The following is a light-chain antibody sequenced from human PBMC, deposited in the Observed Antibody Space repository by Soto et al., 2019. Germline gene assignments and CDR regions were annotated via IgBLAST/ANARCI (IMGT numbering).Light chain of an antibody. V-gene: IGKV3-11*01. CDR1: QSVSSY. Sequence: EIVLTQSPATLSLSPGERATLSCRASQSVSSYLAWYQQKPGQTPRLLIYDASNRAYGIPARFSGRGSGTDFTLTISSLEPEDFAVYYCQQRGNWPGITFGQGTRLEI. J-gene: IGKJ5*01. CDR2: DAS. CDR3: QQRGNWPGIT.